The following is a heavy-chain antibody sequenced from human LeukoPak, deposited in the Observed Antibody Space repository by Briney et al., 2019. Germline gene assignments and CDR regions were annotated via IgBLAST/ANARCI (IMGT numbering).Heavy chain of an antibody. D-gene: IGHD1-26*01. CDR3: ARVVGAPDAFDI. CDR2: IYYSGST. V-gene: IGHV4-59*01. J-gene: IGHJ3*02. CDR1: GGSISSYY. Sequence: PSETLSLTCTVSGGSISSYYWSWIRQPPGKGLEWIGYIYYSGSTNYNPSLKSRVTISVDTSKNQFSLKLSSVTAADTAVYYCARVVGAPDAFDIWGQGTMVTVSS.